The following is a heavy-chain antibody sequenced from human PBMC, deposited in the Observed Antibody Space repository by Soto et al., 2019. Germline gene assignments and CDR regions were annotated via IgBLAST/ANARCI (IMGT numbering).Heavy chain of an antibody. J-gene: IGHJ4*02. Sequence: GGSLRLSCAASGFTFSSFAMDWVRQAPGKGLEWVAVISYDGSNKYYADSVKGRFTISRDNSKNTLYLQMNSLRAEDTAVYYCARDTLWIQLWSPFGPFDYWGQGTLVTVSS. CDR3: ARDTLWIQLWSPFGPFDY. CDR1: GFTFSSFA. V-gene: IGHV3-30-3*01. D-gene: IGHD5-18*01. CDR2: ISYDGSNK.